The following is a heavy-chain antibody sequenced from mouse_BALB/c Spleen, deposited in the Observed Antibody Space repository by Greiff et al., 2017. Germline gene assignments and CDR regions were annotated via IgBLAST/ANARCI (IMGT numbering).Heavy chain of an antibody. Sequence: EVKLVESGPGLVKPSQSLSLTCSVTGYSITSGYYWNWIRQFPGNKLEWMGYISYDGSNNYNPSLKNRISITRDTSKNQFFLKLNSVTTEDTATYYCARVDGSSGYLYWGQGTTLTVSS. J-gene: IGHJ2*01. CDR2: ISYDGSN. D-gene: IGHD3-1*01. CDR1: GYSITSGYY. V-gene: IGHV3-6*02. CDR3: ARVDGSSGYLY.